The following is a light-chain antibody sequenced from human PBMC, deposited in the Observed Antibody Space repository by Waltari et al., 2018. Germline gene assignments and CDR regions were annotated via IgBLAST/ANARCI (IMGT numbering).Light chain of an antibody. CDR3: QQYYTTPPT. Sequence: DIVMTQSPDPLAVSLGERATINCKSSQSVLYSSNKKNYLTWYQQKSGQPPKLLIYWASTRESGVPDRFSGNGSGTDFTLTISSLQAEDVAVYYCQQYYTTPPTFGPGTRVDI. V-gene: IGKV4-1*01. J-gene: IGKJ3*01. CDR1: QSVLYSSNKKNY. CDR2: WAS.